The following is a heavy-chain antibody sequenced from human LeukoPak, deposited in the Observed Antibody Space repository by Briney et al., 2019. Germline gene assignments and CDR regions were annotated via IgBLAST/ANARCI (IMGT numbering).Heavy chain of an antibody. CDR2: ISSSSSYI. CDR3: ARAYCSSTSCYLSFYYYMDV. Sequence: GGSLRLSCAASGFTFSSYSMNWVRQAPGKGLEWVSSISSSSSYIYYADSVKGRFTISRDNAKNSLYLQMNSLRAEDTAVYYCARAYCSSTSCYLSFYYYMDVWGKGTTVPVSS. D-gene: IGHD2-2*01. V-gene: IGHV3-21*01. J-gene: IGHJ6*03. CDR1: GFTFSSYS.